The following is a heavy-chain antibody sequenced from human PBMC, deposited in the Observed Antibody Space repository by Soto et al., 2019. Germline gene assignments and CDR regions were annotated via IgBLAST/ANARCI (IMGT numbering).Heavy chain of an antibody. J-gene: IGHJ6*03. CDR3: ATHRGDYYYYYYMDV. D-gene: IGHD3-10*01. Sequence: GGSLKLSVAASGFTFSSYAMSWFPQPPGKGLKGFPGIGGGVGGTYYADPVKGRFTISRDNSKNTLYLQMNSLRAEDTAVYYCATHRGDYYYYYYMDVWGKGTTVTVSS. CDR1: GFTFSSYA. V-gene: IGHV3-23*01. CDR2: IGGGVGGT.